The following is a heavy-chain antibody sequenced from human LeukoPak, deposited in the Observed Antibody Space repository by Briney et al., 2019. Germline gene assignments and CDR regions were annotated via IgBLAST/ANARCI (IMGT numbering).Heavy chain of an antibody. CDR3: ARVSSGDGYNYSYYYYYMDV. CDR1: GYTFTSYA. CDR2: INTNTGNP. V-gene: IGHV7-4-1*02. D-gene: IGHD5-24*01. J-gene: IGHJ6*03. Sequence: ASVKVSCKASGYTFTSYAMNWVRQAPGQGLEWMGWINTNTGNPTYAQGFTGRFVFSLDTSVSTAYLQISSLKAEDTAVYYCARVSSGDGYNYSYYYYYMDVWGKGTTVTVSS.